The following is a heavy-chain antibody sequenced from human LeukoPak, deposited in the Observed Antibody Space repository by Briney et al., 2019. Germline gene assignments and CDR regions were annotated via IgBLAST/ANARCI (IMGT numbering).Heavy chain of an antibody. Sequence: PGGSLRLSCAASGFTFSSYGMHWVRQAPGKGLEWVAVISYDGSNKYYADSVKGRFTISRDNSKNTLYLQMNSLRAEDTAVYYCARVQGYWYFDLWGRGTLVTVSS. J-gene: IGHJ2*01. V-gene: IGHV3-30*03. CDR2: ISYDGSNK. CDR1: GFTFSSYG. CDR3: ARVQGYWYFDL.